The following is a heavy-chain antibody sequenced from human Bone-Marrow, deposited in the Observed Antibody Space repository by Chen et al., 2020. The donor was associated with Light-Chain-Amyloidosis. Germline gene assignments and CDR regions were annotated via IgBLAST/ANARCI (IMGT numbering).Heavy chain of an antibody. CDR2: IKSDGSST. CDR3: ARDTTGRNYDILTGYYAIGYGMDV. Sequence: EVQLVESGGGLVQPGGSLRLSCAASGFTFSSYWMHWVRQAPGKGLVGVSRIKSDGSSTSYADSVKGRFTISRDNAKNTLYLQMNSLRAEDTAVYYCARDTTGRNYDILTGYYAIGYGMDVWGQGTTVTVSS. D-gene: IGHD3-9*01. CDR1: GFTFSSYW. J-gene: IGHJ6*02. V-gene: IGHV3-74*01.